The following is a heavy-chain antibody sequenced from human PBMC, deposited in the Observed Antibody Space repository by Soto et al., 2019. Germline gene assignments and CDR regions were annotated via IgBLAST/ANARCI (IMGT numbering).Heavy chain of an antibody. D-gene: IGHD3-10*02. CDR1: RDTFSSYI. J-gene: IGHJ6*02. Sequence: QVQLVQSGAEVKKPGSSVKVSCKASRDTFSSYIITWVRQARGQGLEWVGGINPIFGSTYYAQKFQDRLTITADESTSTAYMELRSLRSEDTAVYYCATCLRSGSYYYYYYGLDVWGQGTTVTVSS. CDR3: ATCLRSGSYYYYYYGLDV. V-gene: IGHV1-69*01. CDR2: INPIFGST.